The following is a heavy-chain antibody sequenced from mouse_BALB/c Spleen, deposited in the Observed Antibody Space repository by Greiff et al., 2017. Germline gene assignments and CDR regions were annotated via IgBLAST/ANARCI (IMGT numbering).Heavy chain of an antibody. CDR1: GFTFSSYA. CDR3: ARDDYDRYYAMDY. V-gene: IGHV5-6-5*01. CDR2: ISSGGST. D-gene: IGHD2-4*01. J-gene: IGHJ4*01. Sequence: EVMLVESGGGLVKPGGSLKLSCAASGFTFSSYAMSWVRQTPEKRLEWVASISSGGSTYYPDSVKGRFTISRDNARNILYLQMSSLRSEDTAMYYCARDDYDRYYAMDYWGQGTSVTVSS.